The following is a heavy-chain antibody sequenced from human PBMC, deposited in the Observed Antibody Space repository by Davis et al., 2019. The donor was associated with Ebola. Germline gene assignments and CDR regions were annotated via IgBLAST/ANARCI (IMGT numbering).Heavy chain of an antibody. D-gene: IGHD2-8*01. CDR1: GFTFSKAW. J-gene: IGHJ6*02. Sequence: GESLKISCAASGFTFSKAWINWVLQAPGKGLGWVGRIKSNSDCRTVDYAAPVKGRFTISRDDSKTTLFLQMNTLKSDDTAVYYCWCNDRMDVWGQGTTVTVSS. CDR2: IKSNSDCRTV. V-gene: IGHV3-15*07. CDR3: WCNDRMDV.